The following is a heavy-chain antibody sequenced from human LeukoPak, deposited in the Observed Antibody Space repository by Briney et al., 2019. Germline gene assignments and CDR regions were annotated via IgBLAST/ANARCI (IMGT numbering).Heavy chain of an antibody. CDR2: INPNSGGT. CDR3: ARDYYDSSGYYYVIDY. CDR1: GYTFTGYY. J-gene: IGHJ4*02. Sequence: GASVKVSCKASGYTFTGYYMHWVRQAPGQGLGWMGWINPNSGGTNYAQKFQGRVTMTRDTSISTAYMELSRLRSDDTAVYYCARDYYDSSGYYYVIDYWGQGTLVTVSS. V-gene: IGHV1-2*02. D-gene: IGHD3-22*01.